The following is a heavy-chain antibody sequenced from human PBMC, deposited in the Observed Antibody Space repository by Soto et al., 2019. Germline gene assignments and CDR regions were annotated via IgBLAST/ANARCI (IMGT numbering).Heavy chain of an antibody. D-gene: IGHD3-22*01. V-gene: IGHV3-74*01. J-gene: IGHJ5*02. CDR2: IKDDGSST. CDR1: GFSFRNYW. CDR3: ARRFREGSGYYPLDP. Sequence: EVQLVESGGGLVQPGGSLRLSCVASGFSFRNYWMHWVRQAPGKGLVWVSRIKDDGSSTSYADSVKGRFSISRDNAKNTLYLQMNSLRAEDTDVYYCARRFREGSGYYPLDPWGQGTLVIVSS.